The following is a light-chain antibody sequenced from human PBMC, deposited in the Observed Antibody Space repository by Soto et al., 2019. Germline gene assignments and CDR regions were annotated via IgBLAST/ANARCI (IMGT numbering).Light chain of an antibody. CDR2: DAS. CDR3: QQYDNLPLT. Sequence: DIQMTQSASSLSASVGDRVTITCQASQDISNYLNWYQQKPGKAPKLLIYDASNLETGVPSRFSGSGSGTDFTLTISSLQPEDIATYYCQQYDNLPLTFGGGTKVDIK. J-gene: IGKJ4*01. V-gene: IGKV1-33*01. CDR1: QDISNY.